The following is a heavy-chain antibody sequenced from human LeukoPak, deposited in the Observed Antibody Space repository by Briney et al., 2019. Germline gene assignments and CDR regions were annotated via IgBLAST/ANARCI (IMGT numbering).Heavy chain of an antibody. CDR2: IYYSGST. J-gene: IGHJ4*02. D-gene: IGHD3-22*01. CDR3: ARTPIDYDSSGCYSLDY. Sequence: SSETLSLTCTVSGGSISSSSYYWGWIRQPPGKGLEWIGSIYYSGSTYYNPSLKSRVTISVDTSKNQFSLKLSSVTAADTAVYYCARTPIDYDSSGCYSLDYWGQGTLVTVSS. V-gene: IGHV4-39*01. CDR1: GGSISSSSYY.